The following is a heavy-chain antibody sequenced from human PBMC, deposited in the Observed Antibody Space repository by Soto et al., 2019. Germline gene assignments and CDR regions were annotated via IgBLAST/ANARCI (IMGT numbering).Heavy chain of an antibody. Sequence: GGSLRLSCAASGFTFSSYSMNWVRQAPGKGLEWVSSISSSSSYIYYADSVKGRFTISRDNAKNSLYLQMNSLRAEDTAVYYCASPGYSYGHNWFDPWGQGTLVTVSS. CDR1: GFTFSSYS. CDR2: ISSSSSYI. V-gene: IGHV3-21*01. CDR3: ASPGYSYGHNWFDP. D-gene: IGHD5-18*01. J-gene: IGHJ5*02.